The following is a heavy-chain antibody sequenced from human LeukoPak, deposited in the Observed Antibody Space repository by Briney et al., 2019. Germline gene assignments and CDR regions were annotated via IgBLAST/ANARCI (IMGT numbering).Heavy chain of an antibody. J-gene: IGHJ6*03. CDR2: IYTSGST. CDR1: GGSISSGSYY. CDR3: ARVVGDFWSDYVYYYYYMDV. Sequence: SETLSLTCTVSGGSISSGSYYWSWIRQPAGKGLEWIGRIYTSGSTNYNPSLKSRVTISVDTSKNQFSLKLSSVTAADTAVYYCARVVGDFWSDYVYYYYYMDVWGKGTTVTVSS. V-gene: IGHV4-61*02. D-gene: IGHD3-3*01.